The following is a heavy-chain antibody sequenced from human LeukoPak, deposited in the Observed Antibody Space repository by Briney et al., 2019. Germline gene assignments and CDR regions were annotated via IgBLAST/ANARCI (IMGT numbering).Heavy chain of an antibody. CDR3: ARERLGNDAFDI. CDR1: GGSISSYY. D-gene: IGHD1-26*01. Sequence: SETLSLTCTVSGGSISSYYWNWIRQPPGKGLEWIGYIYCSGSTYYNPSIKSRVTMSVDTSKNQFSLKLASVTAADTAVYYCARERLGNDAFDIWGQGTLVTVSS. CDR2: IYCSGST. V-gene: IGHV4-59*01. J-gene: IGHJ3*02.